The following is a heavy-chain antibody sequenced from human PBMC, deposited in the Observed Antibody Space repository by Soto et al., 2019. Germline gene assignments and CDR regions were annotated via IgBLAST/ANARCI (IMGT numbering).Heavy chain of an antibody. V-gene: IGHV4-39*01. CDR2: VFYTGFT. CDR3: ATSQRGYNWNYFDH. D-gene: IGHD1-20*01. CDR1: GASISGTYSY. J-gene: IGHJ4*02. Sequence: PSETLSLTCAVSGASISGTYSYWAWLRQSPGKGPEWIGSVFYTGFTSYNPSLESRVSVSVDTSKSQFSLKLSAVTAADTAVYYCATSQRGYNWNYFDHWGQGAPVTVSS.